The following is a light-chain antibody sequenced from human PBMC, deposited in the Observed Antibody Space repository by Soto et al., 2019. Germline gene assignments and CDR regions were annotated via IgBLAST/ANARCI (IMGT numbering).Light chain of an antibody. J-gene: IGLJ1*01. Sequence: QSALTQPACVSLSPGQPITISCTGTSSDVGGYNSVSWYRQDPGKAPKLMIYDVTNRPSGVSNRFSGSKSGNTASLTISGLQAEDEADYYCSSFTSSITYVFGTGTKVTVL. CDR2: DVT. CDR3: SSFTSSITYV. V-gene: IGLV2-14*01. CDR1: SSDVGGYNS.